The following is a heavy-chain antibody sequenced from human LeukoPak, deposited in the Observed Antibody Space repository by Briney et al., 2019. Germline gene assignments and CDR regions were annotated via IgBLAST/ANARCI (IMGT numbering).Heavy chain of an antibody. V-gene: IGHV1-18*01. CDR3: ARDRGYYYDSSGYYPPGD. J-gene: IGHJ4*02. CDR1: GYTFTSYG. D-gene: IGHD3-22*01. Sequence: GASVKVSCKASGYTFTSYGISWVRQAPGQGLEWMGWISAYNGNTNYAQKLQGRVTMTTDTSTSTAYMELWSLRSDDTAVYYCARDRGYYYDSSGYYPPGDWGQGTLVTVSS. CDR2: ISAYNGNT.